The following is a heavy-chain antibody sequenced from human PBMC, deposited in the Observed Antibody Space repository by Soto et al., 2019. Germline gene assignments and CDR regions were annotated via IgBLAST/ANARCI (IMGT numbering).Heavy chain of an antibody. V-gene: IGHV4-30-2*01. Sequence: QLQLQESGSGLVKPSQTLSLTCAVSGGSISSGDYTWSWIRQPPGKGLEWIGYIYHSGSSLYNPSLKSRVTISVDKSKNQFSLKVSSVTAADTAVYYCARRRDYFEYFDLWSRGTLVTVSS. CDR3: ARRRDYFEYFDL. CDR1: GGSISSGDYT. D-gene: IGHD4-17*01. CDR2: IYHSGSS. J-gene: IGHJ2*01.